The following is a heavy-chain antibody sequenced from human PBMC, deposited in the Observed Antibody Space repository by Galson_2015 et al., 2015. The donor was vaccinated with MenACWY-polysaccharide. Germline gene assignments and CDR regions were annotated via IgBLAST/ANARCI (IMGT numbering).Heavy chain of an antibody. D-gene: IGHD3-10*02. CDR1: TVTFRGSG. J-gene: IGHJ3*02. V-gene: IGHV3-33*01. Sequence: SLRLSCAASTVTFRGSGMHWVRQAPGTGLEWVAVIQSAAVYKQYLDSVKGRFSVSRDNSKSTLYLEMNNLRAEDTALYYCAREGSRIVFHAFDTWGQGTMVIVSS. CDR3: AREGSRIVFHAFDT. CDR2: IQSAAVYK.